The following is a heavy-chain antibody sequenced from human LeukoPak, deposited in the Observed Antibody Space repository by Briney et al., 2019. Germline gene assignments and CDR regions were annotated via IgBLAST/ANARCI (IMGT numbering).Heavy chain of an antibody. CDR2: ISWNSGSI. Sequence: GGSLRLPCEASGYTFDDYAMHWVRQAPGKGLEWVSAISWNSGSIGYADSVKGRFTISRDNAKNSLYLQMNSLRAEDTAVYCCARGAYDSSGYYYPSWFDPWGQGTLVTVSS. D-gene: IGHD3-22*01. CDR3: ARGAYDSSGYYYPSWFDP. V-gene: IGHV3-9*01. J-gene: IGHJ5*02. CDR1: GYTFDDYA.